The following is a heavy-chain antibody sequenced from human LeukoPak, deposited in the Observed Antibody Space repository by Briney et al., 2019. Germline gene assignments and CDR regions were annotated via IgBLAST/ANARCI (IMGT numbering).Heavy chain of an antibody. Sequence: GGSLRLTCAASGFTFSTFAMIWVRQPPGKGLEWVSSIFPSGGEIHYADSVRGRFTISRDNSKSTLSLQMNSLRAEDTAIYYCATYRQVLLPFESWGQGTLVTVSS. D-gene: IGHD2-8*02. J-gene: IGHJ4*02. CDR3: ATYRQVLLPFES. CDR1: GFTFSTFA. CDR2: IFPSGGEI. V-gene: IGHV3-23*01.